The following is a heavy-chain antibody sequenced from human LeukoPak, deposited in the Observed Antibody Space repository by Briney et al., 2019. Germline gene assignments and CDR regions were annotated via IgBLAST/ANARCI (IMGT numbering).Heavy chain of an antibody. J-gene: IGHJ4*02. CDR3: ASIGAQSFDC. Sequence: GASVKVSCKASGGTFSSYAINWVRQAPGQGLEFMGWINTGTGNPTYAQGFTGRFVFSLDTSVSTAYLQISTLKAEDTAVYYCASIGAQSFDCWGQGSLVTVSS. CDR1: GGTFSSYA. V-gene: IGHV7-4-1*02. D-gene: IGHD3-10*01. CDR2: INTGTGNP.